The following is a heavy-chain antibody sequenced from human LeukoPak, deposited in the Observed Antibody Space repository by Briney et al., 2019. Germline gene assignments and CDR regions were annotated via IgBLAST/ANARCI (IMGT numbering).Heavy chain of an antibody. V-gene: IGHV4-4*07. CDR2: IYTSGST. Sequence: SETLSLTCTVSGGSISSYYWSWIRQPAGKGLEWIGRIYTSGSTNYNPSLKSRVTTSVDTSKNQFSLKLSSVTAADTAVYYCARDFAVTGPMDYFDYRGQGTLVTVSS. CDR1: GGSISSYY. J-gene: IGHJ4*02. D-gene: IGHD6-19*01. CDR3: ARDFAVTGPMDYFDY.